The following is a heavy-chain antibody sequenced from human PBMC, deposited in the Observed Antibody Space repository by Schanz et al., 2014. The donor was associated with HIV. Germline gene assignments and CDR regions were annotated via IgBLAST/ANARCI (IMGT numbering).Heavy chain of an antibody. Sequence: QVQLVQSGAEVRKPGASVKVSCKASGYTFTDHYIHWMRQAPGQGLEWMAIINPIGGITSYAQKYQGRTTVTRDTSTTTFYMEVSSLRSDDTAVYYCARAPYTSGWYGVDYWGQGTLVTVSS. CDR3: ARAPYTSGWYGVDY. V-gene: IGHV1-46*01. J-gene: IGHJ4*02. CDR1: GYTFTDHY. D-gene: IGHD6-19*01. CDR2: INPIGGIT.